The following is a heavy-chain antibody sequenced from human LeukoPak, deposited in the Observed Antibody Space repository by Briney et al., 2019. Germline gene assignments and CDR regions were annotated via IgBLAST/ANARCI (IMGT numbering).Heavy chain of an antibody. V-gene: IGHV1-69*04. Sequence: GSSVKVSCKASGGTFSSYAISWVRQAPGQGLEWMGRIIPILGIANYAQKFQGRVTITADKSTSTAYMELGSLRSEDTAVYYCASPRGGDGYNNFDYWGQGTLVTVSS. CDR3: ASPRGGDGYNNFDY. CDR2: IIPILGIA. D-gene: IGHD5-24*01. J-gene: IGHJ4*02. CDR1: GGTFSSYA.